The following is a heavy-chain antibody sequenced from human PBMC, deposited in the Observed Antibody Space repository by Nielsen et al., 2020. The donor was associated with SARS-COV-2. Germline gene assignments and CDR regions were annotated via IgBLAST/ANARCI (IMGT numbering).Heavy chain of an antibody. Sequence: GESLKISCAASGFTFSDYYMSWVRQAPGKGLEWVAVISYDGSNKYYADSVKGRFTISRDNSKNTLYLQMNSLRAEDTAVYYCARDRLLWFGEQNWFDPWGQGTLVTVSS. CDR1: GFTFSDYY. CDR3: ARDRLLWFGEQNWFDP. D-gene: IGHD3-10*01. V-gene: IGHV3-30-3*01. CDR2: ISYDGSNK. J-gene: IGHJ5*02.